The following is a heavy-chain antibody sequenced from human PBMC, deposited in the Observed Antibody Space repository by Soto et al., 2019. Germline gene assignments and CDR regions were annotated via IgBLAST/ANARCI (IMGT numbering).Heavy chain of an antibody. CDR2: ISGSGGST. D-gene: IGHD3-10*01. CDR3: EKYYGSGSYYSGFDY. V-gene: IGHV3-23*01. Sequence: GESLKISCAASGFTFSSYAMSWVRQAPGKGLEWVSAISGSGGSTYYADSVKGRFTISRDNSKNTLYLQMNSLRAEDTAVYYCEKYYGSGSYYSGFDYWGQGALVTVSS. CDR1: GFTFSSYA. J-gene: IGHJ4*02.